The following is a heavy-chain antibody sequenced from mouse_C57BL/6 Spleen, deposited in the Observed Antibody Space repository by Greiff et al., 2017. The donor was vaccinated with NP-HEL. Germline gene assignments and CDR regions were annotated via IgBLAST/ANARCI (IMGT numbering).Heavy chain of an antibody. Sequence: QVQLQQSGAELARPGASVKLSCKASGYTFTSYGISWVKQRTGQGLEWIGEIYPRSGNTYYNEKFKGKATLTADKSSSTAYMELRSLTSEDSAVYFCATANYDYDGFDYWGQGTTLTVSS. V-gene: IGHV1-81*01. CDR3: ATANYDYDGFDY. CDR1: GYTFTSYG. D-gene: IGHD2-4*01. J-gene: IGHJ2*01. CDR2: IYPRSGNT.